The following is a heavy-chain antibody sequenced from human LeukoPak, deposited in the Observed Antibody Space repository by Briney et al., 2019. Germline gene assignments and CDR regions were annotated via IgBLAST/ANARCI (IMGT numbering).Heavy chain of an antibody. J-gene: IGHJ4*02. Sequence: GGSLRLSCAASGFTFSTYWMAWVRQAPGKGLEWVASIKQDGGEKFYMESVKGRFTISKDNARNSLYLQMNSLRAEDTAVYYCARGPSQWLADYWGQGTLVTVSS. CDR1: GFTFSTYW. CDR2: IKQDGGEK. V-gene: IGHV3-7*01. D-gene: IGHD6-19*01. CDR3: ARGPSQWLADY.